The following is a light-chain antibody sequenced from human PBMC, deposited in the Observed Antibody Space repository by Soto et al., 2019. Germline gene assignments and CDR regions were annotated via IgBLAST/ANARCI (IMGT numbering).Light chain of an antibody. CDR2: DAS. CDR1: QSVSSY. Sequence: EIVFSQSPATLSLSQGERATLSCRASQSVSSYLAWYQQKPGQAPRLLIYDASNRANGIPARFSGSGSGTDLTLTISSLEPEDFAVYDCQQRSNWPTSTFGQGTRLEIK. CDR3: QQRSNWPTST. J-gene: IGKJ5*01. V-gene: IGKV3-11*01.